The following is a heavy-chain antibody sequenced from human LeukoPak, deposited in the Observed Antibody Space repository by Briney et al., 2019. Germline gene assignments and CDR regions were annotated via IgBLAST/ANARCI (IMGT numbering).Heavy chain of an antibody. V-gene: IGHV3-74*01. J-gene: IGHJ4*02. CDR2: INGDASST. CDR1: GLTLSGYW. Sequence: GGSLRLSCAASGLTLSGYWMHWVRQAPGKGLVWVSRINGDASSTNYADSVKGRFTISRDNAKSTLYLQMNSLRVEDTAVYYCARARGNPYGYFEYWGQGTLVTASS. D-gene: IGHD5-18*01. CDR3: ARARGNPYGYFEY.